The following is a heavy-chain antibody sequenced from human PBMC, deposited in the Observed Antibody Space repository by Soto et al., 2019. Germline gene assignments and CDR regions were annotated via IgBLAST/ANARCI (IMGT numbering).Heavy chain of an antibody. D-gene: IGHD5-12*01. Sequence: SETLSLTCAVYGGSFSGYYWSWIRQPPGKGLEWIGEINHSGSTNYNPSLKSRVTISVDTSKNQFSLKLSSVTAADTAVYYCARDLSRGYNIDYWGQGTLVTVS. J-gene: IGHJ4*02. CDR1: GGSFSGYY. CDR2: INHSGST. CDR3: ARDLSRGYNIDY. V-gene: IGHV4-34*01.